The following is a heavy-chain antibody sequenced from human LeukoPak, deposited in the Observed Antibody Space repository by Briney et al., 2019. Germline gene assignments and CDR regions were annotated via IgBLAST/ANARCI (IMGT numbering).Heavy chain of an antibody. D-gene: IGHD1-1*01. CDR1: VFTFSSCS. CDR3: ASNYRQGY. Sequence: PGGSLRLSCAASVFTFSSCSMNWVRQAPGKGLEWVSSISSSSSYIYYADSVKGRFTISRDNAKNSLYLQMNSLRAEDAAVYYCASNYRQGYWGQGTLVTVSS. CDR2: ISSSSSYI. V-gene: IGHV3-21*01. J-gene: IGHJ4*02.